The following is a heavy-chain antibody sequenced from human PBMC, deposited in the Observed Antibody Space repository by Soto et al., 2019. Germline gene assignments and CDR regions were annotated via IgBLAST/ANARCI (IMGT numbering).Heavy chain of an antibody. CDR1: GFTFSSYS. Sequence: GGSLRLSCAASGFTFSSYSMNWVRQAPGKGLEWVSYISSSSSTIYYADSVKGRFTISRDNAKNTLYLQMNSLRAEDTAVYYCAKSPRGPRLRPAFMVYWGQGTLVTVSS. CDR3: AKSPRGPRLRPAFMVY. CDR2: ISSSSSTI. J-gene: IGHJ4*02. V-gene: IGHV3-48*01. D-gene: IGHD2-21*02.